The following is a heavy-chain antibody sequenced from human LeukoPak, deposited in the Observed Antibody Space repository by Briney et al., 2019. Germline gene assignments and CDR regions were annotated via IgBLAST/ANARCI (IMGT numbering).Heavy chain of an antibody. D-gene: IGHD3-22*01. V-gene: IGHV4-4*09. CDR1: GDSLGIYK. CDR2: ISSSGSA. CDR3: AKSNGYGLIDI. J-gene: IGHJ3*02. Sequence: PSETLSLTCSVSGDSLGIYKWSWIRQPPGKGLEWIAHISSSGSAIYSPSLKSRVTISLDTSRNQFSLKLNSVTAADTAVYYCAKSNGYGLIDIWGQGTMVTVSS.